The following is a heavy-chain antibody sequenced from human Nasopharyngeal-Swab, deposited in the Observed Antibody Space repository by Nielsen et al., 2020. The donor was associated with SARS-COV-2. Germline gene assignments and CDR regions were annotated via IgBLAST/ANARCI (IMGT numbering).Heavy chain of an antibody. J-gene: IGHJ6*02. V-gene: IGHV3-69-1*01. Sequence: VRQAPGKGLEWVSSISSSSYIYYADSVKGRFTISRDNAKNSLYLQMNSLRAEDTAVYYCARDGLDYDFWSAYFMNVWGQGTTVTVSS. CDR3: ARDGLDYDFWSAYFMNV. D-gene: IGHD3-3*01. CDR2: ISSSSYI.